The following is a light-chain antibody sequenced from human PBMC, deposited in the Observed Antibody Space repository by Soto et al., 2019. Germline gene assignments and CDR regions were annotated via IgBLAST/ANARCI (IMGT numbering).Light chain of an antibody. Sequence: QSALTKPASVSGSPGQSITISCTGTSSDVGGYNYVSWYQQHPGKAPKLMIYDVSNRPSGVFNRFSGSKSGNTASLTISGLQAEDEADYYCSSYTSSSTPQVFGGGTKLTVL. CDR2: DVS. CDR3: SSYTSSSTPQV. CDR1: SSDVGGYNY. J-gene: IGLJ2*01. V-gene: IGLV2-14*01.